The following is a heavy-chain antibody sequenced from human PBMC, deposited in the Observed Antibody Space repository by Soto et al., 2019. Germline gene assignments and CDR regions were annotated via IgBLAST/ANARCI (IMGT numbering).Heavy chain of an antibody. CDR1: GFRFSDYY. CDR2: ISGGGDVI. V-gene: IGHV3-11*01. D-gene: IGHD6-25*01. CDR3: SRDPRLADY. Sequence: QVQLVESGGGLVKPGGSLRLSCAASGFRFSDYYMTWIRQAPGKGPEWLSYISGGGDVISYADSVRGRFIISRDNAKRSLYLQMNSLTVEDTAVYYCSRDPRLADYWGQGTLVTVSS. J-gene: IGHJ4*02.